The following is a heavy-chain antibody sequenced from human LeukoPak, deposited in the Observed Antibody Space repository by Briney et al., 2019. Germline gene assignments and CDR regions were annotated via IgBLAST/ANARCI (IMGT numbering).Heavy chain of an antibody. J-gene: IGHJ4*02. D-gene: IGHD4-11*01. CDR1: GGTFSSYA. CDR3: ARQQGLQYLNFDY. CDR2: IIPIFGTA. V-gene: IGHV1-69*05. Sequence: ASVKVSCKASGGTFSSYAISWVRQAPGQGLEWMGGIIPIFGTANYAQKFQGRVTITTDESTSTAYMELSSLRSEDTAVYYCARQQGLQYLNFDYWGQGALVTVSS.